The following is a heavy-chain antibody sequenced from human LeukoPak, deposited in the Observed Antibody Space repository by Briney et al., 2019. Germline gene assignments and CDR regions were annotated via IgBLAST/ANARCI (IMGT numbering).Heavy chain of an antibody. CDR2: ITTGRGET. V-gene: IGHV1-3*03. D-gene: IGHD6-19*01. CDR1: GYTFTDYA. CDR3: ARGGKQWRGGNYFDS. J-gene: IGHJ4*02. Sequence: ASVKVSCKASGYTFTDYALHWVRQAPGQSLEWMGWITTGRGETRYSQEFQRRITFTRDKSASTVYMDLSDLRSEDTAVHYCARGGKQWRGGNYFDSWGQGTLVAVSS.